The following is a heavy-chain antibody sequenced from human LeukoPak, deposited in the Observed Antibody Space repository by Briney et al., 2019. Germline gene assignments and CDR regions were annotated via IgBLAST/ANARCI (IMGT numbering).Heavy chain of an antibody. V-gene: IGHV4-59*01. CDR1: GGSISSFY. CDR2: IYYSGST. D-gene: IGHD3-3*01. Sequence: SETLSLTCTVSGGSISSFYWSWIRQPPGKGLEWIGYIYYSGSTNYNPSLKSRVTISVDTSKNQFSLKLSSVTAADTAVYYCAREGNDFWSGYYSLTWFDPWGQGTLVTVSS. J-gene: IGHJ5*02. CDR3: AREGNDFWSGYYSLTWFDP.